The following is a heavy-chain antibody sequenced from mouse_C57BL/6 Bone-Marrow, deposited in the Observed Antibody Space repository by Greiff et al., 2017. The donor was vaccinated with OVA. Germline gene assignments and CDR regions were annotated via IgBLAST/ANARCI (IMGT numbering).Heavy chain of an antibody. CDR1: GFNIKDDY. CDR2: IDPENGDT. J-gene: IGHJ2*01. CDR3: TTYRY. V-gene: IGHV14-4*01. Sequence: EVNVVESGAELVRPGASVKLFCTASGFNIKDDYMHWVKQRPEQGLEWIGWIDPENGDTEYASKFQGKATITADTSSNTAYLQLSSLTSEDTAVYYCTTYRYWGQGTTLTVSS.